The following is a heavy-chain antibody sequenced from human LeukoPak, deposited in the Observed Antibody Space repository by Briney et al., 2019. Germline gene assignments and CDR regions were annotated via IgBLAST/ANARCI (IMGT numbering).Heavy chain of an antibody. CDR1: GFTFDDYA. D-gene: IGHD6-19*01. CDR2: ISWDSGSI. V-gene: IGHV3-9*01. Sequence: GGSLRLSCAASGFTFDDYAMHWVRQAPGKGLEGVSGISWDSGSIGYADSVKGRFTISRDNANNSMYLQMNNLRPEDTALYYCAKAPFSSGWSYFDYWGQGTLVTVSS. CDR3: AKAPFSSGWSYFDY. J-gene: IGHJ4*02.